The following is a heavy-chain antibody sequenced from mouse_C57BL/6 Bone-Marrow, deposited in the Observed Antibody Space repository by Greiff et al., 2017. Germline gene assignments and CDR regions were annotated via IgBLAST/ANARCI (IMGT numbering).Heavy chain of an antibody. CDR1: GFTFSSYG. Sequence: EVQLVESGGDLVKPGGSLKLSCAASGFTFSSYGMSWVRQTPDKRLEWVATISSGGSYTYYPDSVQGRFTISRDNAKNTLYLQMSSLKSEDTAMYYCARPFYDGYSFAYWGQGTLVTVSA. D-gene: IGHD2-3*01. CDR3: ARPFYDGYSFAY. CDR2: ISSGGSYT. J-gene: IGHJ3*01. V-gene: IGHV5-6*01.